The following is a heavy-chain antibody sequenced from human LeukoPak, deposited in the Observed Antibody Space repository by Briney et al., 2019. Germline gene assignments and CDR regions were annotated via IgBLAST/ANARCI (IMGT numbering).Heavy chain of an antibody. V-gene: IGHV3-48*04. CDR1: GFTFSSYG. CDR2: ISSSGSTI. J-gene: IGHJ5*01. D-gene: IGHD2-8*02. CDR3: ARVAVSGPTGWFDS. Sequence: GGSLRLSCAASGFTFSSYGMNWVRQAPGKGLEWVSYISSSGSTIYYADSVKDRFTISRDNTKNSLFLQMNSLRAEDTAVYYCARVAVSGPTGWFDSWGQGTLVIVSS.